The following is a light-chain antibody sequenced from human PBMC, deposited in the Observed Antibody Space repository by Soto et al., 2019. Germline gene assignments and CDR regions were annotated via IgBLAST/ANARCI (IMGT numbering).Light chain of an antibody. CDR2: GAS. J-gene: IGKJ2*01. CDR1: QSVSSN. V-gene: IGKV3-15*01. CDR3: QQSYSTPFT. Sequence: EVVMTQSPGMLSVSPGERATLSCRASQSVSSNLAWYQQRPGQAPRLLIHGASTRATGVPARFSGSGSGTEFTLTISGLQSEDFAFYYCQQSYSTPFTFGQGTKLEIK.